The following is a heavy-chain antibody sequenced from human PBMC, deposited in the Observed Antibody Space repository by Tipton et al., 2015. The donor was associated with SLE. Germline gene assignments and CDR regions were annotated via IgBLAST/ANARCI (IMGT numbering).Heavy chain of an antibody. CDR1: GGSFSGYY. J-gene: IGHJ6*03. Sequence: TLSLTCAVYGGSFSGYYLSWILQPPGKGLEWIGEINHSGSTNYNPSLKSRVTISVATPKNQFSLKLNSVTAADTAVYYWARSRGCDYYYYYYYMDVWGKGTRVTVSS. V-gene: IGHV4-34*01. CDR2: INHSGST. CDR3: ARSRGCDYYYYYYYMDV. D-gene: IGHD5-12*01.